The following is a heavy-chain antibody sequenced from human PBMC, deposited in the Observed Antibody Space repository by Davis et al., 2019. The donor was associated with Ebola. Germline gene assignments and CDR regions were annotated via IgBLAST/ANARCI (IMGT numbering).Heavy chain of an antibody. V-gene: IGHV4-34*01. D-gene: IGHD1-26*01. CDR2: INHSGST. Sequence: SETLSLTCAVYGGSFSGHYWSWTRQPPGKGLTWIGEINHSGSTNYNPSLKSRVTISVDTSKNQSSLKLSSVTAADTAVYYCARGRWELLKHYYYYYGMDVWGQGTTVTVSS. J-gene: IGHJ6*02. CDR3: ARGRWELLKHYYYYYGMDV. CDR1: GGSFSGHY.